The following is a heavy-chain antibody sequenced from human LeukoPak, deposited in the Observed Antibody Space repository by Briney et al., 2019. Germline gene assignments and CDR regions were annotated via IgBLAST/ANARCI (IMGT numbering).Heavy chain of an antibody. CDR1: GFTFSSYW. CDR3: GRGDFWSGYYVDY. Sequence: GGSLRLSCAAFGFTFSSYWMSWVRQAPGKGLEWVANIKQDGSEKYYVDSVKGRFTISRDNAKNSLYLQMNSLRAEDTAVYYCGRGDFWSGYYVDYWGQGTLVTVSS. V-gene: IGHV3-7*01. CDR2: IKQDGSEK. D-gene: IGHD3-3*01. J-gene: IGHJ4*02.